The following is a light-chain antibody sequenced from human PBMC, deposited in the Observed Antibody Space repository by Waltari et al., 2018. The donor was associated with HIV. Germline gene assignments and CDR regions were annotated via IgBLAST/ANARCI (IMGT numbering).Light chain of an antibody. J-gene: IGLJ2*01. CDR3: SSYGDNIRVL. CDR1: SSDIGAYDS. Sequence: QSALTQPPSASGSLGQSVTISCTGSSSDIGAYDSVSWFQQHPNNAPKLLLYEVSKRPSGVPDRFSGSRSGETAFLSVSGLRPDDTAAYFCSSYGDNIRVLFGGGTNLTVL. CDR2: EVS. V-gene: IGLV2-8*01.